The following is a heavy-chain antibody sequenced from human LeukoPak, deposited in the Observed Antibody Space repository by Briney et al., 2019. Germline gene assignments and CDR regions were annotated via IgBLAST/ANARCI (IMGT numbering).Heavy chain of an antibody. D-gene: IGHD3-3*01. CDR1: GGSISSSNW. CDR2: IYHSGST. Sequence: GTLSLTCAVSGGSISSSNWWSWVRQPPGKGLEWIGEIYHSGSTYYNPSLKSRVTISVDTSKNQFSLKLSSVTAADTAVYYCARHRFASPGPPFDYWGQGTLVTVSS. CDR3: ARHRFASPGPPFDY. V-gene: IGHV4-4*02. J-gene: IGHJ4*02.